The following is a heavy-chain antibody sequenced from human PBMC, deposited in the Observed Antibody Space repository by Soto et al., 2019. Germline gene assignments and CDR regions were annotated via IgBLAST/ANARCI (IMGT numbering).Heavy chain of an antibody. V-gene: IGHV4-61*01. J-gene: IGHJ6*02. CDR3: SRRRGPGLFYGTDV. Sequence: QVQLRESGPGVVKPSETLSLTCSVSGASVDRATSYWIWSRQTPGKGREWIGYIYFSGFTDYNPSLKRRATISVAASRTQFSLKLDPVTAADTAVYYCSRRRGPGLFYGTDVWGQGTTVTVSS. CDR2: IYFSGFT. CDR1: GASVDRATSY.